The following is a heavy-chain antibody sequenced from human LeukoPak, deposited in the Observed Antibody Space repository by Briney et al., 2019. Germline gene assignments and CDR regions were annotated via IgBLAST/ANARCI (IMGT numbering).Heavy chain of an antibody. V-gene: IGHV3-74*01. CDR1: GFTVNDYW. Sequence: GGSLRLSCAASGFTVNDYWMYWVRQAPGKGLVWVSLIKTDGRSTTYADSVKGRFTISRDNAKNMLYLQMNSLRAEDTAVYYCARASGGADSWGQGTLVTVPS. J-gene: IGHJ4*02. CDR3: ARASGGADS. D-gene: IGHD6-25*01. CDR2: IKTDGRST.